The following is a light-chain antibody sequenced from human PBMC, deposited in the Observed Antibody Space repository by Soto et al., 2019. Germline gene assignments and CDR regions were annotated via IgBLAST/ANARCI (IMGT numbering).Light chain of an antibody. CDR2: EVS. CDR3: SSYTSSTPIR. J-gene: IGLJ2*01. CDR1: SSDVGGYDY. Sequence: QSALTQPASVSGSPGQSITISCIGTSSDVGGYDYVSWYQQYPGKAPKLIIYEVSNRPSGVSNRFSGSKSGNTASLTISGLQTEDEGDYYCSSYTSSTPIRFGGGTKLTVL. V-gene: IGLV2-14*01.